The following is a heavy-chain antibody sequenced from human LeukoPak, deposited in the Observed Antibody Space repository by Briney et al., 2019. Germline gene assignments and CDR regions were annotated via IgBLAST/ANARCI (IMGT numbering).Heavy chain of an antibody. Sequence: GGSLRLSCAASGFTFSSYNMNWVRQAPGKGLEWVSYMSSSTSSRYYADSVKGRFTISRDNDKNSLYLQMNSLRAEDTAVYHCARAVTCSSTSCYGTDWFDPWGQGTLVTVSS. J-gene: IGHJ5*02. CDR1: GFTFSSYN. CDR3: ARAVTCSSTSCYGTDWFDP. V-gene: IGHV3-48*01. D-gene: IGHD2-2*01. CDR2: MSSSTSSR.